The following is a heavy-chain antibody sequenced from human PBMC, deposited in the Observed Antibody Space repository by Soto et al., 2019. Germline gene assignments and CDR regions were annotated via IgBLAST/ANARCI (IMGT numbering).Heavy chain of an antibody. D-gene: IGHD3-9*01. CDR2: ISGSGGST. V-gene: IGHV3-23*01. J-gene: IGHJ5*02. Sequence: PGGSLRLSCAASGFTFSSYAMSWVRQAPGKGLEWVSAISGSGGSTYYADSVKGRFTISRDNAKSSLYLQMNSLRAEDTAVYYCARDLLQTYYDILTQNAPRWFDPWGQGALVTVSS. CDR3: ARDLLQTYYDILTQNAPRWFDP. CDR1: GFTFSSYA.